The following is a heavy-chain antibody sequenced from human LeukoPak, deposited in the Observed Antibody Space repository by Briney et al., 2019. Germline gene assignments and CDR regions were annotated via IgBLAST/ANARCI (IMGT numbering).Heavy chain of an antibody. J-gene: IGHJ1*01. D-gene: IGHD5-18*01. CDR2: ISSTGSYT. CDR3: ARDQHLHSDGYVF. V-gene: IGHV3-11*05. CDR1: GGTSSDFY. Sequence: GGSLSLSCGASGGTSSDFYMSWSRQAPGKGLEWVSYISSTGSYTDYADSVKGRFTISRDNAKNSLYLQMNILRAEDTAVYYCARDQHLHSDGYVFWAQGTLVTVSS.